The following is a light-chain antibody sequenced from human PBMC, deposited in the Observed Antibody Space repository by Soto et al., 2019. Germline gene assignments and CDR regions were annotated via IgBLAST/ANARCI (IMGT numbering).Light chain of an antibody. CDR1: QAISNY. CDR3: QQYDNLPLT. Sequence: DIQMTQSPSSLSASVGDRVTITCQASQAISNYLNWYQQKPGKAPKLLIYDASNLETGVPSRFSGSGSGTDFTFTISCLQPEDIATYYCQQYDNLPLTFGGGTKVEIK. CDR2: DAS. V-gene: IGKV1-33*01. J-gene: IGKJ4*01.